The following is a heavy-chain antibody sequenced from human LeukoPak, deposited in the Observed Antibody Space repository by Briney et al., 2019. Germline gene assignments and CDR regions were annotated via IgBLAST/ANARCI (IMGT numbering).Heavy chain of an antibody. V-gene: IGHV1-2*02. CDR3: ARADSVVVAATGWFDP. CDR2: INPNSGGT. J-gene: IGHJ5*02. CDR1: GYTFTGYY. Sequence: ASVKVSCKASGYTFTGYYMHWVRQAPGQGLEWMGWINPNSGGTNYAQKFQGRVTMTRDTSISTAYMELSRLRSDGTAVYYCARADSVVVAATGWFDPWGQGTLVTVSS. D-gene: IGHD2-15*01.